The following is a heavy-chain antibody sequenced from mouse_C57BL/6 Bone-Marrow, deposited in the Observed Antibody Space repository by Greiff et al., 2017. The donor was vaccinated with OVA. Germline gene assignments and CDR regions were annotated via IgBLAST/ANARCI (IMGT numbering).Heavy chain of an antibody. CDR3: ANIYCYGSSYVPFAY. CDR2: IHPNSGST. Sequence: QVQLQQPGAELVKPGASVKLSCKASGYTFTSYWMHWVKQRPGQGLEWIGMIHPNSGSTNYNEKFKSKATLTVDKSSSTAYMQLSSLTSEDSAVYYCANIYCYGSSYVPFAYWGPGTLVTVSA. D-gene: IGHD1-1*01. J-gene: IGHJ3*01. CDR1: GYTFTSYW. V-gene: IGHV1-64*01.